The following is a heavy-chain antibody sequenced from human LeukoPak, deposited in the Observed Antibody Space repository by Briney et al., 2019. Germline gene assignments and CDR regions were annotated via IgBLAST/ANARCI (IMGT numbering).Heavy chain of an antibody. D-gene: IGHD1-26*01. CDR1: GFTFSLYW. CDR3: ARDIPKWEPFDH. J-gene: IGHJ4*02. Sequence: GGSLTLSCAASGFTFSLYWMNWIRQAPGKGLEWVASIKQDGSQKDYVDSVKGRFTISRDNARNALFLHMNSLRANDSAVYYCARDIPKWEPFDHWGQGTLVTVSS. V-gene: IGHV3-7*01. CDR2: IKQDGSQK.